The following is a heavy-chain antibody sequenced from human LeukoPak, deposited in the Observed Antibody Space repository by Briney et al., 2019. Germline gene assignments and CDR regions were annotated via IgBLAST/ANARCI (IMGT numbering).Heavy chain of an antibody. CDR3: ARTCDGECYILDS. CDR2: INPYTGDT. J-gene: IGHJ4*02. CDR1: GYTFSAYY. V-gene: IGHV1-2*02. Sequence: ASVKVSCKASGYTFSAYYMYWVREAPGQGLEWVGWINPYTGDTKYAQNFQGRVTMTRDTSISTVYMEVSRLTSDDTAVYYCARTCDGECYILDSWGQGTLVTVSS. D-gene: IGHD2-21*01.